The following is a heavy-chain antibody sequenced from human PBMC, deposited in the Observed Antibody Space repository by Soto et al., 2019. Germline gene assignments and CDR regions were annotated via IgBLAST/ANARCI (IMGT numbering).Heavy chain of an antibody. CDR1: GGSISSGVSY. J-gene: IGHJ5*02. Sequence: QVQLQESGPGLVKPSQTLSLTCTVSGGSISSGVSYWSWFRHPHGKGLEWIGNIYYSGSTYSNPSLKSGVTISVDTSKNQFSLKLSSVTAADTAVYYCARGSNLGWFDPWGQGTLVTVSS. D-gene: IGHD7-27*01. CDR3: ARGSNLGWFDP. CDR2: IYYSGST. V-gene: IGHV4-30-4*01.